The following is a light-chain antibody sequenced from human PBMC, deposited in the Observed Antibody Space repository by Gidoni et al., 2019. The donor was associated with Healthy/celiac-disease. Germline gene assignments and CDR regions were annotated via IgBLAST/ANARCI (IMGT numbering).Light chain of an antibody. J-gene: IGLJ3*02. CDR3: CSYAGSYTFWV. Sequence: QSALTQPSSVSGSPGQSVLISCTGTSSDVGGYNYVSWYQQHPGKAPKLMIYDVSKRPSGVPDRFSGAKSGNTASLTISGLQAEDEADYYCCSYAGSYTFWVFGGGTKLTVL. V-gene: IGLV2-11*01. CDR1: SSDVGGYNY. CDR2: DVS.